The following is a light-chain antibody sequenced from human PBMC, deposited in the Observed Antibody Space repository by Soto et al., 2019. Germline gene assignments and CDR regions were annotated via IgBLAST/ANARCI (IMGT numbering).Light chain of an antibody. CDR2: DAS. CDR1: QDISNY. J-gene: IGKJ4*01. CDR3: QQYDNLLRS. Sequence: DIQMTQSPSSLSASVGDRVTITCQASQDISNYLNWYQQKPGKAPKLLIYDASNLETGVPSRFSGSGSGTDFTFTISILQPEDIATYYCQQYDNLLRSFGGGTKVEIK. V-gene: IGKV1-33*01.